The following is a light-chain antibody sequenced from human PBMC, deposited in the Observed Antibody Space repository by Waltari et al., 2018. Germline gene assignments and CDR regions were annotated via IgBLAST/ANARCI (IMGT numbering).Light chain of an antibody. CDR3: CSYAGSSTFV. Sequence: QSALTQPASVSGSPGQSITISCTGTSSDVGRYNLVSWYQQHPGKPPKLMIYEVSKRPSGVSNRFSGSKSGNTASLTISGLQAEDEADYYCCSYAGSSTFVFGGGTKLTVL. J-gene: IGLJ2*01. V-gene: IGLV2-23*02. CDR2: EVS. CDR1: SSDVGRYNL.